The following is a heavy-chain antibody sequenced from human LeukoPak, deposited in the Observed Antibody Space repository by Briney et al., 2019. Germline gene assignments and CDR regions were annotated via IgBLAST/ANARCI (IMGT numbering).Heavy chain of an antibody. V-gene: IGHV3-23*01. CDR2: ISGSGGST. D-gene: IGHD3-10*01. Sequence: GGSLRLSCAASAFTFSSYAMSWVRQAPGKGLEWVSAISGSGGSTYYADSVKGRFTISRDSSKNTLYLQMNSLRAEDTAVYYCAKDSARLARGEFDPWGRGTLVTVSS. CDR1: AFTFSSYA. J-gene: IGHJ5*02. CDR3: AKDSARLARGEFDP.